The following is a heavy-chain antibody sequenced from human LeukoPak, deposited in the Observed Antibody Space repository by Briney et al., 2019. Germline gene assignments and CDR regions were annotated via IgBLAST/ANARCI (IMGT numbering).Heavy chain of an antibody. CDR1: GFTFSNYG. CDR3: ATLPYYYASSGSYYFDY. Sequence: SGGSLRLSCGASGFTFSNYGMLWVRQAPGKGLEWVAFIRYDGNNKLYADSMKGRFTISRDNSKNTLYLQMNSLRVEDTAVYYCATLPYYYASSGSYYFDYWGQGTLVTVSS. D-gene: IGHD3-22*01. CDR2: IRYDGNNK. V-gene: IGHV3-30*02. J-gene: IGHJ4*02.